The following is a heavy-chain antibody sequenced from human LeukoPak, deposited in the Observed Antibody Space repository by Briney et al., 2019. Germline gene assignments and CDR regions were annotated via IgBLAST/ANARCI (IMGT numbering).Heavy chain of an antibody. Sequence: SETLSLTCTVSGGSISSSSYYWGWIRQPPGKGLEWIGSIYYSGSTYYNPSLKSRVTISVDTSKNQFSLKLSSVTAADTAVYYCARPRYYYDGSGYSAGRAFDIWGQGTMVTVSS. J-gene: IGHJ3*02. CDR2: IYYSGST. V-gene: IGHV4-39*01. CDR3: ARPRYYYDGSGYSAGRAFDI. CDR1: GGSISSSSYY. D-gene: IGHD3-22*01.